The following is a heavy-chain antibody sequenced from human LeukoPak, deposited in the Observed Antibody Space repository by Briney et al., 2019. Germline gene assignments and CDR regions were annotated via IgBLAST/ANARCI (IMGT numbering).Heavy chain of an antibody. V-gene: IGHV1-2*02. J-gene: IGHJ4*02. Sequence: ASVKDSCKASGYTLTGLYMHWVRQAPGQGLEWMGWINPNSGATNYAQKFQGRVAMTRDTSISTAYMELNWLTSDDTAVYYCASMTTTWSPLDYWGQGTLVTVSS. CDR1: GYTLTGLY. D-gene: IGHD1-1*01. CDR3: ASMTTTWSPLDY. CDR2: INPNSGAT.